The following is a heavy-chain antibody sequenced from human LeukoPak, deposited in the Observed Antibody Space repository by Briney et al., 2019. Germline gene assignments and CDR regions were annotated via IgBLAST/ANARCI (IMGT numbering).Heavy chain of an antibody. CDR1: DYSLSDLS. CDR2: FDSENNKM. Sequence: ASVTVSCKISDYSLSDLSIHWVREAPGEGLEWMGGFDSENNKMVYSQKFQGRVTMTEDTSADTAYMELTSLRSEDTAVYFCATDRVYRSSGRSWGFVDYWGQGTLVIVSS. J-gene: IGHJ4*02. V-gene: IGHV1-24*01. CDR3: ATDRVYRSSGRSWGFVDY. D-gene: IGHD6-19*01.